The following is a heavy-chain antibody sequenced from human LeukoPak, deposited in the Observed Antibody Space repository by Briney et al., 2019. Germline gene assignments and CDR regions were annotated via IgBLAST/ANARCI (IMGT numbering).Heavy chain of an antibody. Sequence: GGSLRLSCAASGFTFSSYAMTWVRQAPGKGLEWVSAISGSGGSTYYADSVKGRFTISRDNGKNSLYLQMNSLRAEDTAVYYCARDRLHYGEYEKTFDYWGQGTLVTVSS. D-gene: IGHD4-17*01. CDR3: ARDRLHYGEYEKTFDY. V-gene: IGHV3-23*01. CDR1: GFTFSSYA. J-gene: IGHJ4*02. CDR2: ISGSGGST.